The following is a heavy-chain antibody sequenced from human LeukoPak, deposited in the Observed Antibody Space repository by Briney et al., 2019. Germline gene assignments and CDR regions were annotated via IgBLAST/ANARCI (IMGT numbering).Heavy chain of an antibody. CDR2: ISHDGNNK. Sequence: GRSLRLSCAASGFPFSDYGMYWVRQAPGKGLEWLAVISHDGNNKYYADSVKGRFTISRQNAKNSLFLQMNSLRAEDTAVYYCARTLDTAMLMILDYWGQGTLVTVSS. CDR3: ARTLDTAMLMILDY. V-gene: IGHV3-30*03. CDR1: GFPFSDYG. J-gene: IGHJ4*02. D-gene: IGHD5-18*01.